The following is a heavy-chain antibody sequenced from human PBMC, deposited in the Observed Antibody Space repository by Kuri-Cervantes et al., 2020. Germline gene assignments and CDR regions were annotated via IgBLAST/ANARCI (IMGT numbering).Heavy chain of an antibody. V-gene: IGHV4-39*01. CDR3: ARTGNLAVAGNY. D-gene: IGHD6-19*01. CDR1: GGSISSSSYY. J-gene: IGHJ4*02. Sequence: ESLKISCTVSGGSISSSSYYWGWIRQPPGKGLEWIGSIYYSGSTYYNPSLKSRVTISVDASKNQFSLKVSSVTAADTAVYYCARTGNLAVAGNYWGQGTLVTVSS. CDR2: IYYSGST.